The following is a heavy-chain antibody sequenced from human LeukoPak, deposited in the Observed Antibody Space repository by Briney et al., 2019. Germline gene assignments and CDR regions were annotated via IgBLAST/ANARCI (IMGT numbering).Heavy chain of an antibody. CDR3: ARAWANVEFDY. V-gene: IGHV4-59*01. CDR1: GGSISSYY. J-gene: IGHJ4*02. D-gene: IGHD3-16*01. CDR2: IYYSGST. Sequence: SETLSLTCTGSGGSISSYYWSWIRQPPGKGLEWIGYIYYSGSTNYNPSLKSRVTISVDTSKNQFSLKLSSVTAADTAVYYCARAWANVEFDYWGQGTLVTVSS.